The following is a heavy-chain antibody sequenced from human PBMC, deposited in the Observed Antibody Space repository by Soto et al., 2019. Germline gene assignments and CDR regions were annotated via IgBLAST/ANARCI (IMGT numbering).Heavy chain of an antibody. CDR1: GFTFSSYG. J-gene: IGHJ6*02. Sequence: GGSLRLSCAASGFTFSSYGMHWVRQAPGKGLEWVAVISSDGTSRFYADSVKGRFTISRDNSKNTLYLQMNSLRAEDTAMYYCAKVRVKDYYYYAMDVWGQGTTVTVSS. CDR2: ISSDGTSR. V-gene: IGHV3-30*18. D-gene: IGHD4-4*01. CDR3: AKVRVKDYYYYAMDV.